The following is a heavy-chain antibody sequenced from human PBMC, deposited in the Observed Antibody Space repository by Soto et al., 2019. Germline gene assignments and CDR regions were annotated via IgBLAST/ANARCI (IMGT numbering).Heavy chain of an antibody. CDR1: GFTFSSYA. J-gene: IGHJ4*02. V-gene: IGHV3-64D*06. D-gene: IGHD6-13*01. Sequence: EVQLVESGGGLVQPGGSLRLSCSASGFTFSSYAMHWVRQAPGKGLEYVSAITSDGDSTYYTDPVRGRFTISRDDSKNTLYLEMSSLRSDDTAVYYCVKRAGPQCIAAVAYIDYWGQGTLVTVSS. CDR2: ITSDGDST. CDR3: VKRAGPQCIAAVAYIDY.